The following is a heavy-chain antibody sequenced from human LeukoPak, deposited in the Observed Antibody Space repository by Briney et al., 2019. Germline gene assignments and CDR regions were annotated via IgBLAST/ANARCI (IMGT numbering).Heavy chain of an antibody. CDR1: NVSFSDYY. J-gene: IGHJ4*02. CDR2: ISHSGST. V-gene: IGHV4-34*01. Sequence: SETLSLTCAVYNVSFSDYYWNWIRQPPGKGLEWIGEISHSGSTNYNPSLKSRVTISVDTSKNQFSLRLNSVTAADTAVYYCARKRIYSRTYDHWGQGTPVTVSS. D-gene: IGHD6-13*01. CDR3: ARKRIYSRTYDH.